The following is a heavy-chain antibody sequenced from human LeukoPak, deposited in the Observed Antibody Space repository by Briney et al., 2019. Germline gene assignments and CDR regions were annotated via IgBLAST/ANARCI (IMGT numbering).Heavy chain of an antibody. CDR1: ELTFRKAW. CDR3: PTDGYCSGGNCYSFDY. J-gene: IGHJ4*02. Sequence: PGGSLRLSCAASELTFRKAWMSWVRQAPGKGLEWVGRIKSKIDGGTIEYAAPVKGRFTISRDDSKNTQYLQMNSLKTEDTAVFYCPTDGYCSGGNCYSFDYWGQGILVTVSA. V-gene: IGHV3-15*01. D-gene: IGHD2-15*01. CDR2: IKSKIDGGTI.